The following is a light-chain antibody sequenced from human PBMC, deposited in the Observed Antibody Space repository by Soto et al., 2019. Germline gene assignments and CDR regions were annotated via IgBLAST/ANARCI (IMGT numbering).Light chain of an antibody. CDR2: EVS. V-gene: IGKV2D-29*02. Sequence: DVLMTQTPLSLSVAPGQPASISCKSSHSLLHITGETFLFWYLQKPGHSPQLLIYEVSTRVSGVPDRFSGSGSGTDFTLEIRRVETDDVGIYYCMQSTQLPPTFGQGTRREIK. J-gene: IGKJ5*01. CDR3: MQSTQLPPT. CDR1: HSLLHITGETF.